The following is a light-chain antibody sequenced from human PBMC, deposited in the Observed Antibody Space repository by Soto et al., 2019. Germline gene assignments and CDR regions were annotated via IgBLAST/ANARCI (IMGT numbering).Light chain of an antibody. J-gene: IGKJ5*01. V-gene: IGKV3-11*01. CDR2: DAS. Sequence: ILTQSPATLSLSPGERATLSCRASQSISNYITWYQQKPGQAPRLLIYDASNRATGVPARFSGSGSGTDFTLTISSLEPEDFAVYFCQQRSIWPPITFGQGTRLEIK. CDR3: QQRSIWPPIT. CDR1: QSISNY.